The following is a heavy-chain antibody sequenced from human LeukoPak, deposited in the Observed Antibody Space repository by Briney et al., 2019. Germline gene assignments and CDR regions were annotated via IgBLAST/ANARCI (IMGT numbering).Heavy chain of an antibody. CDR2: IYYSGST. Sequence: SETLSLTCTVSGGSLSSYYWSWIRQPPGKGLEWIGYIYYSGSTNYNPSLKSRVTISVDTSKNQFSLKLSSVTAADTAVYYCARSEYSSSWFKRNAEYFQHWGQGTLVTVSS. D-gene: IGHD6-13*01. V-gene: IGHV4-59*01. CDR3: ARSEYSSSWFKRNAEYFQH. J-gene: IGHJ1*01. CDR1: GGSLSSYY.